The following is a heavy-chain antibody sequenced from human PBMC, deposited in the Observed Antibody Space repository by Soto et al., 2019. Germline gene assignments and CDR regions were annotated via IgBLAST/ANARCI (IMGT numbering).Heavy chain of an antibody. CDR3: ARDPFYGSGSYGVDP. V-gene: IGHV4-61*01. CDR2: IYYSGST. CDR1: GGSVSSGSYY. D-gene: IGHD3-10*01. J-gene: IGHJ5*02. Sequence: QVQLQESGPGLVKPSETLSLTCTVSGGSVSSGSYYWSWIRQPPGKGLVWIGYIYYSGSTNYNPSLKSRVTISVDTSKNQFSLKLSSVTAADTAVYYCARDPFYGSGSYGVDPWGQGTLVTVSS.